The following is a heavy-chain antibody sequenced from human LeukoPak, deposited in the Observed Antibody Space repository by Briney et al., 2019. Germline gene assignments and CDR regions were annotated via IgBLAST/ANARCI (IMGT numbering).Heavy chain of an antibody. V-gene: IGHV4-34*01. CDR1: GGSFSGYY. CDR3: ARGLAY. J-gene: IGHJ4*02. Sequence: PSETLSLTCAVYGGSFSGYYWSWIRQPPGKGLEWIGEINHSGSTNYNPSLKSRVTISVDTSKNQFSLKPSSVTAADTAVYYCARGLAYWGQGTLVTVSS. CDR2: INHSGST.